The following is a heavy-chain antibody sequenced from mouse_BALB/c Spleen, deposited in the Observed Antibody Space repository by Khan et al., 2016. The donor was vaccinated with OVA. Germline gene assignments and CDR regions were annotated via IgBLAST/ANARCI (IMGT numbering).Heavy chain of an antibody. V-gene: IGHV2-2*02. CDR1: GFSLTTYG. CDR2: LWSGGTT. D-gene: IGHD2-4*01. J-gene: IGHJ3*01. CDR3: ARNYDSDEGLAY. Sequence: QVQLKQSGPGLVQPSQSLSITCTVSGFSLTTYGVHWVRQSPGKGLEWLGVLWSGGTTDYSAAFISRLSISKDNSKSQVFFIMNNLQANDTAIYYCARNYDSDEGLAYWGQGTLVTVSA.